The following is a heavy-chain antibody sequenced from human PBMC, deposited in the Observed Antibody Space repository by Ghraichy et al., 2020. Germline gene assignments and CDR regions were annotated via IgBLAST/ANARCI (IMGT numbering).Heavy chain of an antibody. Sequence: SLTSGKVGVAWIRQPPGKALEWLAIVDTDDEKRYSPSLMNRLTISKDTSKSQVVLTMTNMDPMDTATYYCARRNIGSLSFDYWGQGTLVTVSS. V-gene: IGHV2-5*02. CDR1: SLTSGKVG. CDR2: VDTDDEK. J-gene: IGHJ4*02. CDR3: ARRNIGSLSFDY. D-gene: IGHD3-10*01.